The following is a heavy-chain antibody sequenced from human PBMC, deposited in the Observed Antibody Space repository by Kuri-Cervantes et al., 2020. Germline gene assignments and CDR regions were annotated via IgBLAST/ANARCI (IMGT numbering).Heavy chain of an antibody. CDR1: GYTFTSYY. D-gene: IGHD3-3*01. CDR2: INPSGGST. V-gene: IGHV1-46*01. CDR3: ARDQYYDFWSGYYRPPTKGYMDV. J-gene: IGHJ6*03. Sequence: ASVKVSCKASGYTFTSYYMHWVRQAPGQGLEWMGIINPSGGSTSYAQKFQGRVTMTRDTSTSTVYMELSSLRSEDTAVYYCARDQYYDFWSGYYRPPTKGYMDVWGKGTTVTVSS.